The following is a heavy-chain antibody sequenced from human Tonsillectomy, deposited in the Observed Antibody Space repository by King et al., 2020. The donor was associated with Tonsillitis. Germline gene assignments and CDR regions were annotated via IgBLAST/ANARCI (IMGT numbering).Heavy chain of an antibody. J-gene: IGHJ4*02. CDR1: GFTFTTYS. CDR2: IGRTDSIWPASI. Sequence: VQLVESGGTLVQPGGSLRLSCAASGFTFTTYSMNWVRQAPGKGLEWISYIGRTDSIWPASIWSADSVKGRFTISRDSAKNSLYLQMDSLRVEDTAIYYCARDYNWAFVYWGRGTLVTVSS. D-gene: IGHD1-1*01. CDR3: ARDYNWAFVY. V-gene: IGHV3-48*01.